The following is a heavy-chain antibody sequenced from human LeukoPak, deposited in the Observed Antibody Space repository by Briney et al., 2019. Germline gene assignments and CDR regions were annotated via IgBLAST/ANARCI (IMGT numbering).Heavy chain of an antibody. CDR1: GGSMSSYY. D-gene: IGHD6-13*01. CDR3: ARHTHSIARYYFDY. J-gene: IGHJ4*02. Sequence: SETLSLTCTVSGGSMSSYYWSWVRQPSGKGLEWIGHIYSSESTNYNPSLKSRVTMSVGTSNNQFSLRLSSVTAADTAVYYCARHTHSIARYYFDYWGQGTLVTVSS. CDR2: IYSSEST. V-gene: IGHV4-59*01.